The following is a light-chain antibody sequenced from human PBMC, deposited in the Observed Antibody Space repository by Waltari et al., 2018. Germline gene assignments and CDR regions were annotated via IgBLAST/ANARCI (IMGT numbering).Light chain of an antibody. CDR2: STS. Sequence: DIQMTQYPSSLSASIGDRVNITCRASHNIDIFLSWYQQKTGRATTLLIYSTSSLQIGSPSRFSGSGSGTDFTLTITSLLAEDFATYFCQQNYRTPITFGQGTRLE. V-gene: IGKV1-39*01. J-gene: IGKJ5*01. CDR1: HNIDIF. CDR3: QQNYRTPIT.